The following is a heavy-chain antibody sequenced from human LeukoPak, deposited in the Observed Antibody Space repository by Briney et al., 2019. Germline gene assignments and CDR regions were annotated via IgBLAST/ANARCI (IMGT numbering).Heavy chain of an antibody. V-gene: IGHV3-15*01. Sequence: GGSLRLSCAASGFTFSNAWMSWVRQAPGKGLEWVGRIKSKTDGGTTDYAAPVKGRFTISRDDSKNTLYLQMNSLKTEDTAVSYCTTLNAYYYDSSGYYFDYWGQGTLVTVSS. CDR2: IKSKTDGGTT. J-gene: IGHJ4*02. D-gene: IGHD3-22*01. CDR1: GFTFSNAW. CDR3: TTLNAYYYDSSGYYFDY.